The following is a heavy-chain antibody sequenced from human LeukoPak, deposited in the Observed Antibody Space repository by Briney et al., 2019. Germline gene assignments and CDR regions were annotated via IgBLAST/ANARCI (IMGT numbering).Heavy chain of an antibody. Sequence: QTGGSLRLSCAASGFTFSSYAMSWVRQAPGKGLEWVSAISGSGGSTYYADSVKGRFTISRDNSKNTLYLQMNSLRAEDTAVYYCAKDLDSGDLLSWSDPWGQGPLVTVSS. V-gene: IGHV3-23*01. CDR2: ISGSGGST. D-gene: IGHD4-17*01. CDR1: GFTFSSYA. J-gene: IGHJ5*02. CDR3: AKDLDSGDLLSWSDP.